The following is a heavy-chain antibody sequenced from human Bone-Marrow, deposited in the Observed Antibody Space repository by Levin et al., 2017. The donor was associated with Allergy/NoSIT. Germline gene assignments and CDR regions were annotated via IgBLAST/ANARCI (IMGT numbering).Heavy chain of an antibody. J-gene: IGHJ4*02. CDR3: ARGGSMTDLYFFDV. CDR2: IYYGGST. D-gene: IGHD2-21*02. CDR1: GGSLSTDS. Sequence: SETLSLTCTVSGGSLSTDSWTWIRQAPGQRLEWIGFIYYGGSTDYNPSLKSRVTMSVDASRNQFSLRLRSVTAADTAVYYFARGGSMTDLYFFDVWGQGALVTVSS. V-gene: IGHV4-59*01.